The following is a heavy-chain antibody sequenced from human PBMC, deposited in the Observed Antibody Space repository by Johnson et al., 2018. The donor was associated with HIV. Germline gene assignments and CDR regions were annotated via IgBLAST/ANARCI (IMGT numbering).Heavy chain of an antibody. J-gene: IGHJ3*02. CDR1: GFAFSNYA. CDR2: ITGSGGNT. V-gene: IGHV3-23*04. D-gene: IGHD6-19*01. CDR3: AKDLTYGSSALDI. Sequence: VQLVESGGGLVQPGGSLRLSCAASGFAFSNYAMTWVRQAPGKGLEWVSSITGSGGNTYDADSVKGRFTISRDNSKNTLYLPMNSLTAEATALYYCAKDLTYGSSALDIWGQGTVVTVSS.